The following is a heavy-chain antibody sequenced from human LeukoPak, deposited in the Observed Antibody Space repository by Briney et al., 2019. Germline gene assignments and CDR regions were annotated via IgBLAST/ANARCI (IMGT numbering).Heavy chain of an antibody. D-gene: IGHD4-17*01. CDR3: AKADSPYGDYLDYFDY. CDR2: ISGSGGST. V-gene: IGHV3-23*01. J-gene: IGHJ4*02. Sequence: PGGSLRLSCAASGFTFSSYAMSWVRQAPGKGLEWVSAISGSGGSTYYADSVKGRFTISRDNSKNTLYLQMNSLRAEGTAVYYCAKADSPYGDYLDYFDYWGQGTLVTVSS. CDR1: GFTFSSYA.